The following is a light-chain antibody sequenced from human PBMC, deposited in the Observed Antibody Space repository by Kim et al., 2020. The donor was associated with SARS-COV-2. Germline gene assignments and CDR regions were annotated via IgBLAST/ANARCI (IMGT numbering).Light chain of an antibody. CDR1: QSVSSY. V-gene: IGKV3-11*01. CDR2: DAS. J-gene: IGKJ2*01. CDR3: QQRSNWPPMYT. Sequence: SPGEIATLSCRASQSVSSYLAWYQQKPGQAPRLLIYDASNRATGIPARFSGSGSGTDFTLTISSLEPEDFAVYYCQQRSNWPPMYTVGQGTKLEI.